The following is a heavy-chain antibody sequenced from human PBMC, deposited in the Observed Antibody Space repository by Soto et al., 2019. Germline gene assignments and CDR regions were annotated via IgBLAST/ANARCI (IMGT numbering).Heavy chain of an antibody. CDR1: GGSFSNYA. CDR2: IIPLFGTG. D-gene: IGHD3-22*01. J-gene: IGHJ4*02. Sequence: GASVKVSCQASGGSFSNYAISWVRQAPGQGLEWMGGIIPLFGTGNYAQKFQGRVTITADESTSTAYMELSSLRSEDTAVYYCAIGPDSSDYYYFYWGQGTLVTVSS. V-gene: IGHV1-69*13. CDR3: AIGPDSSDYYYFY.